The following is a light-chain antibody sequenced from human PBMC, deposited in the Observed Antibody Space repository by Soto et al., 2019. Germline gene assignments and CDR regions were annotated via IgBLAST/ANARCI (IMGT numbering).Light chain of an antibody. Sequence: QPVLTQSPSASASLGASVQLTCTLSSGHTTYDIAWHQQQPGKGPRFLMRLNSGGSHIKGDGIPDRFSGSSSGAERYLTISSLQSEDEAAYYCQTWGTAIDAVFGGGTQLTVL. V-gene: IGLV4-69*01. CDR2: LNSGGSH. CDR3: QTWGTAIDAV. J-gene: IGLJ7*01. CDR1: SGHTTYD.